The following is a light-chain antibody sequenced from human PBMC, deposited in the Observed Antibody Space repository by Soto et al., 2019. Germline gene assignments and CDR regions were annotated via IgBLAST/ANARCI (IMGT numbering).Light chain of an antibody. CDR1: QSVSCNN. CDR3: QQYSTSGT. V-gene: IGKV3-20*01. Sequence: ILLSQSPCPLALSPGESATLSCRASQSVSCNNLAWYQQKLGRAPSLLIYGASSSATGIPDRLSGSGSGTDFTLTISRLEPEFFAVYYYQQYSTSGTFGQGTKLDIK. CDR2: GAS. J-gene: IGKJ1*01.